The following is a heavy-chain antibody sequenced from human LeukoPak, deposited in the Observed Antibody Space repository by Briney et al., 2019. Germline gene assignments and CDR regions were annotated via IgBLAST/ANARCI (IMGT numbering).Heavy chain of an antibody. CDR1: EGTFSSYA. V-gene: IGHV1-69*13. D-gene: IGHD3-10*01. CDR2: IIPIFGTA. Sequence: SVKVSCKASEGTFSSYAISWVRQAPGQGLEWMGGIIPIFGTANYAQKFQGRVTITADESTSTAYMGLSSLRSEDTAVYYCATEMVRGVRGWFDPWGQGTLVTVSS. CDR3: ATEMVRGVRGWFDP. J-gene: IGHJ5*02.